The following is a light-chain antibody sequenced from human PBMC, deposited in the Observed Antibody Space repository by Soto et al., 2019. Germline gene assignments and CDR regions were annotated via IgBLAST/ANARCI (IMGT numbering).Light chain of an antibody. CDR1: QSVSSN. CDR2: GAS. V-gene: IGKV3-15*01. J-gene: IGKJ1*01. Sequence: EIVMTQSPANLSVSPGERATLSCRASQSVSSNLAWYQQKPGQAPRHLIYGASTRATGIPARFSGSGSGTEFTLTISSLQSEDFAVYYCQQYSNWPPWTFGQGTKVEIK. CDR3: QQYSNWPPWT.